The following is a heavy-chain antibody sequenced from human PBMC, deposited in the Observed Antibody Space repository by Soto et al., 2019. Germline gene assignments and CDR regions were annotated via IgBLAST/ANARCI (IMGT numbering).Heavy chain of an antibody. CDR2: IDPSDSYT. Sequence: PGESLKISCKGSGYSFTSYWISWVRQMPGKGLEWMGRIDPSDSYTNYSPSFQGHVTISADKSISTAYLQWSSLKAPDTAMYYCARDGTEGSSSSGSVYYYGMDVWGQGTTVTVSS. J-gene: IGHJ6*02. CDR3: ARDGTEGSSSSGSVYYYGMDV. D-gene: IGHD6-6*01. CDR1: GYSFTSYW. V-gene: IGHV5-10-1*01.